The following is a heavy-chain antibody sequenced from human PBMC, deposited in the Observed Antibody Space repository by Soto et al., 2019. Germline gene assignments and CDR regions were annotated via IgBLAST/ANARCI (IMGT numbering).Heavy chain of an antibody. CDR2: ISGSGGST. Sequence: GGSLRLSCAASGFTFSSYAMSWVRQAPGKGLEWVSAISGSGGSTYYADSVKGRFTISRDNSKNTLYLQMNSLRAEDTAVYYCAKAIYSSSWTGPDYWGQGTLVTVSS. V-gene: IGHV3-23*01. J-gene: IGHJ4*02. CDR1: GFTFSSYA. CDR3: AKAIYSSSWTGPDY. D-gene: IGHD6-13*01.